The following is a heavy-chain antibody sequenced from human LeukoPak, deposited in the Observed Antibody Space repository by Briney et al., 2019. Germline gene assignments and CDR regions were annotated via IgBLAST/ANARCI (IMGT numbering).Heavy chain of an antibody. D-gene: IGHD4-17*01. Sequence: SETLSLTCTVSGGSISSSSYYWGWIRQPPGKGLEWIGSIYYSGSTYYNPSLKSRVTISVDTSKNQFSLKLSSVTAADTAVYYCARDCDYGDYYYYYGMDVWGQGTTVTVTS. CDR1: GGSISSSSYY. CDR2: IYYSGST. V-gene: IGHV4-39*07. J-gene: IGHJ6*02. CDR3: ARDCDYGDYYYYYGMDV.